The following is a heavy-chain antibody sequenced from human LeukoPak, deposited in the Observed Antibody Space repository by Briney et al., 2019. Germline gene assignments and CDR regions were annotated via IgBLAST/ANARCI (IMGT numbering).Heavy chain of an antibody. CDR1: GFTFSNYG. Sequence: GGSLRLSCAGSGFTFSNYGIHWVRQAPGKGLEWVAVISSDGNNKYYADSVKGRFTISRDNSKNTLYLPMNSLRPEDTAVYFCASLLLYCSGATCYSDYWGQGTLVTVSS. CDR3: ASLLLYCSGATCYSDY. D-gene: IGHD2-15*01. V-gene: IGHV3-30*03. CDR2: ISSDGNNK. J-gene: IGHJ4*02.